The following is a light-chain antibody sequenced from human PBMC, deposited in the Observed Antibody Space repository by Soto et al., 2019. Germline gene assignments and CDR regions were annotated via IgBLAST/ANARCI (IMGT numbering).Light chain of an antibody. V-gene: IGKV3-15*01. Sequence: VMTQSPATLSVSPGERATLSCRASQSVSSNLAWYQQKPGQAPRLLISGASTRATGIPARFSGSGSGTEFTLTISSLQSEDFAVYYCQQYNKWPLITFGQGTRLEI. CDR3: QQYNKWPLIT. CDR1: QSVSSN. J-gene: IGKJ5*01. CDR2: GAS.